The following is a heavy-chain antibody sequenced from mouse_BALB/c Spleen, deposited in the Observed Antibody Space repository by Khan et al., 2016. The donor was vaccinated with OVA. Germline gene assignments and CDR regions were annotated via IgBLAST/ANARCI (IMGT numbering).Heavy chain of an antibody. J-gene: IGHJ3*01. D-gene: IGHD1-3*01. Sequence: VQLQQSGAELVRPGVSVKISCKGSGYTFTDFAMHWVKQSHAKSLEWIGVISTYYGDANYNQNFKGKATMTVDKSSSTAYMELARLTSEDSAIYCSVRGSGLYRFAYWGQGTLVTVSA. CDR2: ISTYYGDA. CDR3: VRGSGLYRFAY. V-gene: IGHV1S137*01. CDR1: GYTFTDFA.